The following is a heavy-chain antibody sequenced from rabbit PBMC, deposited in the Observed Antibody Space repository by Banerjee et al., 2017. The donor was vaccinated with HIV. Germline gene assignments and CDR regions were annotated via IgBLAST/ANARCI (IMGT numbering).Heavy chain of an antibody. CDR1: GFSFSSSYY. CDR2: IGTADGNT. J-gene: IGHJ4*01. V-gene: IGHV1S45*01. Sequence: QEQLVESGGGLVQPEGSLTLTCKASGFSFSSSYYMCWVRQAPGKGLEWIACIGTADGNTFYANWAKGRFTISKTPSTTVTLQMTSLTAADTATYFCARRADYAGGGNFNLWGPGTLVTVS. D-gene: IGHD4-2*01. CDR3: ARRADYAGGGNFNL.